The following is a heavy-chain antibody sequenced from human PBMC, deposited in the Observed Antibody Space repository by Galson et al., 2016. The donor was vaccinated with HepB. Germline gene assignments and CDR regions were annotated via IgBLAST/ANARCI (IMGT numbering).Heavy chain of an antibody. CDR1: GYIFTSYG. CDR2: ISAYNGDT. D-gene: IGHD2-15*01. J-gene: IGHJ5*02. CDR3: ARVDVVVLGATPNWFDP. V-gene: IGHV1-18*01. Sequence: SVKVSCKASGYIFTSYGISWVRQAPGQGLEWMGWISAYNGDTNYAQKPQGRVTMTTDTSTGTAHMDLRSLRSDDTAVYFCARVDVVVLGATPNWFDPWGQGTLVIVSS.